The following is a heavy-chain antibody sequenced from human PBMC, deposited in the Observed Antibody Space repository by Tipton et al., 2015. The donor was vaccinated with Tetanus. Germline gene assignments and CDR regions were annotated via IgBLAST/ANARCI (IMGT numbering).Heavy chain of an antibody. Sequence: SLRLSCAASGFTFSSYGMNWVRQAPGKGLEWVSYISSSGSTKYYADSVKGRFTISRDNAKNSLYLQMNSLRAEDTAVYYCARVSSGYYFLSRQRQDYYWVQGTLVTVSS. CDR2: ISSSGSTK. J-gene: IGHJ4*02. V-gene: IGHV3-48*03. CDR1: GFTFSSYG. CDR3: ARVSSGYYFLSRQRQDYY. D-gene: IGHD3-22*01.